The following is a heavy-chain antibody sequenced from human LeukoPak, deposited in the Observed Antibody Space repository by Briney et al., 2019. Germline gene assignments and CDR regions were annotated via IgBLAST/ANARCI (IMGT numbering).Heavy chain of an antibody. CDR1: GFTFNRYS. D-gene: IGHD1-7*01. CDR3: ARGDNWNSYYYYYMDV. J-gene: IGHJ6*03. V-gene: IGHV3-48*04. Sequence: GGSLRLSCAASGFTFNRYSMNWVRQAPGKGLEWVSYISSSGSSIYYADSVKGRFTISRDNAENSLNLQMNSLRAEDTAVYYCARGDNWNSYYYYYMDVWGKGTTVTVFS. CDR2: ISSSGSSI.